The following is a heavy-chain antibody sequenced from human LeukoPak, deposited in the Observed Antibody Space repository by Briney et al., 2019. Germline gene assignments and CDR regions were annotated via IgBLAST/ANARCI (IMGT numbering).Heavy chain of an antibody. Sequence: SETLSLTCAVYGGSFSGYYWSWIRQPPGKGLEWIGEINHSGSTNYNPSLKSRVTISVDTSKNQFSLKLSSVTAADTAVYYCARGLRYFDWSHSTSYYFDYWGQGTLVTVSS. J-gene: IGHJ4*02. CDR1: GGSFSGYY. V-gene: IGHV4-34*01. CDR3: ARGLRYFDWSHSTSYYFDY. CDR2: INHSGST. D-gene: IGHD3-9*01.